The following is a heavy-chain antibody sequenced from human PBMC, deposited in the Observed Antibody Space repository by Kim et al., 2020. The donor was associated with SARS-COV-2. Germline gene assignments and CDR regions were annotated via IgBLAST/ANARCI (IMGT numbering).Heavy chain of an antibody. CDR1: GFTFSNYA. CDR3: AKRPGRVAGRHFDY. Sequence: GGSLRLSCAASGFTFSNYAMSWVRQSPGKGLEWVSSIIGSGGSKYYTDSVKGRFTISRDNSKDTLYLQMNSLRDEDTAIYYCAKRPGRVAGRHFDYWGQGTLVTVSS. V-gene: IGHV3-23*01. D-gene: IGHD6-6*01. CDR2: IIGSGGSK. J-gene: IGHJ4*02.